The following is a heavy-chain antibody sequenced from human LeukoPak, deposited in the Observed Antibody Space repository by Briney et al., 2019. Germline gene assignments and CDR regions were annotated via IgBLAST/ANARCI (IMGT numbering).Heavy chain of an antibody. CDR1: TYTFTAYY. CDR3: AFLVGATNTFDF. J-gene: IGHJ3*01. CDR2: INPNSGGT. Sequence: GASVTVSCKASTYTFTAYYMHWVRQGPGQGLEWMGWINPNSGGTNYAQKFQARVTLTRDTSLSTAYMELSGLRFDDTAVYYCAFLVGATNTFDFWGQGTVVTVSS. D-gene: IGHD1-26*01. V-gene: IGHV1-2*02.